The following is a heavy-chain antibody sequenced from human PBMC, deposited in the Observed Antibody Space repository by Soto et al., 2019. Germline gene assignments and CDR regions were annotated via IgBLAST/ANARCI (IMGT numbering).Heavy chain of an antibody. V-gene: IGHV1-69*13. Sequence: ASVKVSCKASGGTFSSYAISWVRQAPGQGLEWMGGIILIFGTANYAQKFQGRVTITADESTSTAYMELSSLRYEDTAVYYCARDILSGDGYNWGCLNYWGQGTLVTVSS. CDR3: ARDILSGDGYNWGCLNY. CDR1: GGTFSSYA. D-gene: IGHD3-16*01. J-gene: IGHJ4*02. CDR2: IILIFGTA.